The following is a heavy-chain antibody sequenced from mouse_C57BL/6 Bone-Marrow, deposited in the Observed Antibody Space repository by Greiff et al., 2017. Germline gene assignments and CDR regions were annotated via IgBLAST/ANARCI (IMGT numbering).Heavy chain of an antibody. CDR3: ARARLRQRGWFAY. CDR2: IYPRSGNT. V-gene: IGHV1-81*01. D-gene: IGHD2-4*01. CDR1: GYTFTGYG. J-gene: IGHJ3*01. Sequence: QVQLKESGAELARPGASVKLSCKASGYTFTGYGISWVKQRTGQGLEWIGEIYPRSGNTYYNEKFKGKATLTADKSSSTAYMELRSLASEDAAVYFCARARLRQRGWFAYWGQGTLVTVSA.